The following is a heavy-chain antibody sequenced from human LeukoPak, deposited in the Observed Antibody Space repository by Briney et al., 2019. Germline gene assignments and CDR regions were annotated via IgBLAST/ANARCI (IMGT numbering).Heavy chain of an antibody. Sequence: GGSLRLSCAASGFTFSSYAMSWVRQAPGKGLEWVSAISGSGGSTYYADSVKGRFTISRDNSKNTLYLQMNSPRAEDTAVYYCAKDRGVSIVVVPAASIWFDPWGQGTLVTVSS. V-gene: IGHV3-23*01. CDR2: ISGSGGST. CDR3: AKDRGVSIVVVPAASIWFDP. CDR1: GFTFSSYA. J-gene: IGHJ5*02. D-gene: IGHD2-2*01.